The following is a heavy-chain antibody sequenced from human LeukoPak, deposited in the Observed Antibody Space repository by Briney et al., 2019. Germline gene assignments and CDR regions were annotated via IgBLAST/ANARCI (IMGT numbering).Heavy chain of an antibody. Sequence: GSLRLSCAASGFTFSSYGMSWVRQAPGKGLEWVSAISGSGGSTYYADSVKGRFTISRDNSKNTLYLQMNSLRAEDTAVYYCAKVGGPYCGGDCYSYYYYMDVWGKGTTVTISS. D-gene: IGHD2-21*02. J-gene: IGHJ6*03. V-gene: IGHV3-23*01. CDR3: AKVGGPYCGGDCYSYYYYMDV. CDR2: ISGSGGST. CDR1: GFTFSSYG.